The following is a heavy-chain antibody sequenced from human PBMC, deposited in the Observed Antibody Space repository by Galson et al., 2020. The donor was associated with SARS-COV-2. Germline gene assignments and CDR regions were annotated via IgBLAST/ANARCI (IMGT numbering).Heavy chain of an antibody. CDR1: GGSISSYY. V-gene: IGHV4-59*01. J-gene: IGHJ4*02. CDR2: IYYSGST. CDR3: ARAPPTRMTTVTYFDY. Sequence: SETLSLTCTVSGGSISSYYWSWIRQPPGKGLEWIGYIYYSGSTNYNPSLKSRVTISVDTSKNQFSLKLSSVTAADTAVYYCARAPPTRMTTVTYFDYWGQGTLVTVSS. D-gene: IGHD4-17*01.